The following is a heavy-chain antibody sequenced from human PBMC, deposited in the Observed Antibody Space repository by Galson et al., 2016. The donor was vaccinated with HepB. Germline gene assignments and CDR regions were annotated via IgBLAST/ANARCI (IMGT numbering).Heavy chain of an antibody. Sequence: TLSLTCSVSGGSITGGNYFWTWVRQPAGKGLEWIGRIYSNGNTNYNPSLKSRVTIPIDTSNNEFSLNLRSVTAADTALYFCARDLGGTYLYWGQGILVSVSS. CDR3: ARDLGGTYLY. V-gene: IGHV4-61*02. J-gene: IGHJ4*02. CDR2: IYSNGNT. D-gene: IGHD1-26*01. CDR1: GGSITGGNYF.